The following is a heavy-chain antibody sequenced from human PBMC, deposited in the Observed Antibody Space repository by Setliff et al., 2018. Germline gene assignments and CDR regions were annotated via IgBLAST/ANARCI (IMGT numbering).Heavy chain of an antibody. Sequence: SETLSLTCAVYGASFSDTYWSWIRQPPGKGLEWIGDINYLGNTNYNPSLKTRVTISVDTSKNQFSLNLVSLTAADTAVYYCARGGKILEWLYAHDYWGQGTLVTVSS. CDR3: ARGGKILEWLYAHDY. J-gene: IGHJ4*02. CDR1: GASFSDTY. D-gene: IGHD3-3*01. CDR2: INYLGNT. V-gene: IGHV4-34*01.